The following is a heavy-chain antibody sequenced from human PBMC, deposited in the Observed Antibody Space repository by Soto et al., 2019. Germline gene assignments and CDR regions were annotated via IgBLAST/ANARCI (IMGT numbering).Heavy chain of an antibody. CDR2: IYSGGST. Sequence: GGSLRLSCAASGFTVSSNYMSWVRQAPGKGLEWVSVIYSGGSTYYADSVKGRFTISRDNSKNTLYLQMNSLRAEDTAVYYCARDRVSGTGIDYWGQGTLVTVSS. D-gene: IGHD6-19*01. V-gene: IGHV3-66*01. J-gene: IGHJ4*02. CDR3: ARDRVSGTGIDY. CDR1: GFTVSSNY.